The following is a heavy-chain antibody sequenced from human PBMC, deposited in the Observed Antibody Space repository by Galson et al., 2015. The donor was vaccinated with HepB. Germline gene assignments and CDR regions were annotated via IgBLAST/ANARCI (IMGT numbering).Heavy chain of an antibody. CDR1: GGTFSSYA. J-gene: IGHJ3*02. D-gene: IGHD3-22*01. CDR3: ARRRTMIVVDDAFGI. V-gene: IGHV1-69*13. Sequence: SVKVSCKASGGTFSSYAISWVRQAPGQGLEWMGGIIPIFGTANYAQKFQGRVTITADESTSTAYMELSSLRSEDTAVYYCARRRTMIVVDDAFGIWGQGTMVTVSS. CDR2: IIPIFGTA.